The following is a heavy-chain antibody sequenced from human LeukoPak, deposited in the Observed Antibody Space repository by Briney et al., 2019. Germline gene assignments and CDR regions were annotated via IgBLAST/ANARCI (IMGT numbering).Heavy chain of an antibody. CDR2: ISGGGGTT. CDR1: GFTFSNYA. D-gene: IGHD3-10*01. V-gene: IGHV3-23*01. CDR3: AKVYSGSGSYWIPDGFDT. J-gene: IGHJ3*02. Sequence: GGALRLSCAASGFTFSNYAMNWVRQAPGKGLEWVSSISGGGGTTYYAAYVKGRFTISRDNSKNTLYLQVNNLGAEDTAVYYCAKVYSGSGSYWIPDGFDTWGQGTMVTVSS.